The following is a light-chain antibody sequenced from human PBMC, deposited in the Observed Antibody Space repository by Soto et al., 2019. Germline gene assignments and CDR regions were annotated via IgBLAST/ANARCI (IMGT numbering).Light chain of an antibody. CDR1: SSDVGGYNY. J-gene: IGLJ2*01. Sequence: QSALTQPPSASGSPGQSVTISCTGTSSDVGGYNYVSWYQQHPGKAPKLMIYEVSKRPSGVPDRFSGSKSGNTASLNVSGRQAEDEADYYCSSYAGSNNLVFGGGTKLTVL. CDR3: SSYAGSNNLV. CDR2: EVS. V-gene: IGLV2-8*01.